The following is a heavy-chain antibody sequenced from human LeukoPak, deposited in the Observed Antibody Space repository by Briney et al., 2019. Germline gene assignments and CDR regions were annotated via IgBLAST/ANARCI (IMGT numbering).Heavy chain of an antibody. V-gene: IGHV7-4-1*02. J-gene: IGHJ4*02. CDR2: INTKTGNP. CDR1: GYTFSSYH. Sequence: ASVKVSCKAPGYTFSSYHMNWVRQAPGQGLEWMGWINTKTGNPTYAQGFIGRFAFSLDTSVSTAYLQISSLKAEDTAVYYCARSYCSGDNCPGYFDYWGQGTLVTVSS. CDR3: ARSYCSGDNCPGYFDY. D-gene: IGHD2-15*01.